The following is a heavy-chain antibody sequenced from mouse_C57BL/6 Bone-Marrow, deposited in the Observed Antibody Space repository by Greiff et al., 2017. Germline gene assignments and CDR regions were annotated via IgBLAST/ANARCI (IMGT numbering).Heavy chain of an antibody. CDR3: TTHYYYGSSDEDY. CDR2: INPGSGGT. V-gene: IGHV1-54*01. J-gene: IGHJ2*01. CDR1: GYAFTNYV. Sequence: VQLQQSGAELVRPGTSVKVSCKASGYAFTNYVIEWVKQRPGKGLEWIGLINPGSGGTNYDEKFKGNATLTADTSSSTAYMQLSSQTSEVSAVYFCTTHYYYGSSDEDYWCQGTTLTVSS. D-gene: IGHD1-1*01.